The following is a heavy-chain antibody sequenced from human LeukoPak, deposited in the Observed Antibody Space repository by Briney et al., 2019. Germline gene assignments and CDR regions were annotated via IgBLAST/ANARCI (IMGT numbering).Heavy chain of an antibody. Sequence: SETLSLTCSVSAGSLSNGDYYWGWIRQAPGKGLEWLGCIFYGESTHYNPSLKSRATISVDTSKNQFSLKLTSVTAADAAIYYCARQLPTAAADTRGYFDYWGQGTVVTVSS. CDR2: IFYGEST. D-gene: IGHD6-25*01. V-gene: IGHV4-39*01. CDR3: ARQLPTAAADTRGYFDY. J-gene: IGHJ4*01. CDR1: AGSLSNGDYY.